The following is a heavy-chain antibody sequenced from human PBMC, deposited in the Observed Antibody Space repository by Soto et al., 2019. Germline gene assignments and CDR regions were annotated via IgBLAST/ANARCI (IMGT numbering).Heavy chain of an antibody. CDR2: TNPSGGST. CDR3: ANSSATQSNWSDP. J-gene: IGHJ5*02. V-gene: IGHV1-46*01. Sequence: ESSVKVSCKASGYTFTSYYMDWVRQAPGQGLEWMGITNPSGGSTSYAQKFQGRVTMTRDTSTSTVYMELSSLRSEDTAVYYCANSSATQSNWSDPWGQGTLVTVSS. CDR1: GYTFTSYY. D-gene: IGHD6-13*01.